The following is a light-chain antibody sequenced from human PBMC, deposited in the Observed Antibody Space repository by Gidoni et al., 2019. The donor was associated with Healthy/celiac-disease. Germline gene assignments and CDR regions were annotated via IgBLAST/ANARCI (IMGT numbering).Light chain of an antibody. CDR3: QQFNNYPL. V-gene: IGKV1D-13*01. Sequence: AIQLTQSPSSLSASVGDRVTITCRASQGISSALAWYQQKPGKAPKLLIYDASSLESGVPSRFSGSGSGTDFTLTISSLQPEDFATYYCQQFNNYPLFXQXTRLEIK. J-gene: IGKJ5*01. CDR2: DAS. CDR1: QGISSA.